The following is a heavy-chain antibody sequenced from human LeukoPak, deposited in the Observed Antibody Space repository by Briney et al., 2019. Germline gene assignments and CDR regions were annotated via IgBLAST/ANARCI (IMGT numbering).Heavy chain of an antibody. CDR2: IYYSGST. D-gene: IGHD3-16*02. CDR3: AITFGGVIVIGY. CDR1: GGSISSSSYY. Sequence: KSSETLSLTCTVSGGSISSSSYYWGWIRQPPGKGLEWIGSIYYSGSTYYNPSLKSRVTISVDTSKNQFSLKLSSVTAADTAVYYCAITFGGVIVIGYWGQGTLVTVSP. V-gene: IGHV4-39*01. J-gene: IGHJ4*02.